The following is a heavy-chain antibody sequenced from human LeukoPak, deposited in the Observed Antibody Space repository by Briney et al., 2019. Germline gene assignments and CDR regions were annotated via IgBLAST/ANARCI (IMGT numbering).Heavy chain of an antibody. CDR1: SGSISSYY. Sequence: PSETLSLTCTVSSGSISSYYWSWIRQPPGKGLEWIGYIYYSGSTNYNPSLKSRVTISVDTSKNQFSLKLSSVTAADTAVYYCAREGYDFWSGYYYGMDVWGQGTTVTVSS. CDR3: AREGYDFWSGYYYGMDV. J-gene: IGHJ6*02. D-gene: IGHD3-3*01. CDR2: IYYSGST. V-gene: IGHV4-59*01.